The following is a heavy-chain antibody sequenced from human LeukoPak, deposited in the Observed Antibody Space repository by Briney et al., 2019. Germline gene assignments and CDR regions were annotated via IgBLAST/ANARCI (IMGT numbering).Heavy chain of an antibody. V-gene: IGHV1-2*02. CDR1: GYTFTGYY. D-gene: IGHD6-13*01. J-gene: IGHJ4*02. CDR2: INPNSGGT. Sequence: ASVKVSCKASGYTFTGYYMHWVRQAPGQGLEWMGWINPNSGGTNYAQKFRVRVTMTRDTSISTAYMELSSLTSDDKAVYYCATIAAPLGYWGQGTLVTVSS. CDR3: ATIAAPLGY.